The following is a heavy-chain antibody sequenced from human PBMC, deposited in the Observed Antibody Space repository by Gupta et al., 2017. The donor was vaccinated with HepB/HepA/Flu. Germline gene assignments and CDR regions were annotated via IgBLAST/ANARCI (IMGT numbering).Heavy chain of an antibody. CDR3: ARDLAAPGVFDY. D-gene: IGHD6-13*01. Sequence: EVELVEAGGGLIQPGGSLRLSWAGSGFTVSYHYMNWVRQAPGKGLEWVSVIYSGGTTYYADSVKGRFTISRDNSKNTLYLQMNNLRAEDTAVYYCARDLAAPGVFDYWGQGTLVTVSS. CDR1: GFTVSYHY. V-gene: IGHV3-53*01. J-gene: IGHJ4*02. CDR2: IYSGGTT.